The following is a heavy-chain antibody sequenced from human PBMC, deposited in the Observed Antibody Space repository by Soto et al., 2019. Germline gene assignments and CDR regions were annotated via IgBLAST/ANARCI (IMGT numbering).Heavy chain of an antibody. CDR3: ARCPYYYDSSGYSTLYGMDV. CDR1: GFTFSTYW. Sequence: GGSLRLSCAASGFTFSTYWMAWVRQAPGKGLEWVAVIWYDGSNKYYADSVKGRFTISRDNSKNTLYLQMNSLRAEDTAVYYCARCPYYYDSSGYSTLYGMDVWGQGTTVTVSS. V-gene: IGHV3-33*08. D-gene: IGHD3-22*01. J-gene: IGHJ6*02. CDR2: IWYDGSNK.